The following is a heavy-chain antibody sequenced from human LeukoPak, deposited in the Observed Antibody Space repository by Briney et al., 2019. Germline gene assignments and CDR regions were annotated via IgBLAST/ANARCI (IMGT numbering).Heavy chain of an antibody. D-gene: IGHD3-10*01. Sequence: ASVKVSCKVSGYTLTELSMHWVRQAPGKGLEWMGGFDQEDGETIYAQKFQGRVTMTEDTSTDTAYMELSSLRSEDTAVYYCATGRGSGILGYYYYYMDVWGKGTTVTISS. J-gene: IGHJ6*03. CDR1: GYTLTELS. V-gene: IGHV1-24*01. CDR3: ATGRGSGILGYYYYYMDV. CDR2: FDQEDGET.